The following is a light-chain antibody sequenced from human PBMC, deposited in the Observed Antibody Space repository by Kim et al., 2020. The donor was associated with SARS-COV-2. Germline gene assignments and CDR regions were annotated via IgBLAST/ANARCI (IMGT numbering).Light chain of an antibody. V-gene: IGKV3-20*01. CDR3: QQYGSSPLT. CDR2: GAS. J-gene: IGKJ4*01. CDR1: QSVSNSY. Sequence: EIVLTQSPGTLSLSPGERATLSCRASQSVSNSYLAWYQQKPGQAPRLFIYGASSRATGIPDRFSGSGSGTDFTFSISSLEPEDFAVYYCQQYGSSPLTFGGGTKVEIK.